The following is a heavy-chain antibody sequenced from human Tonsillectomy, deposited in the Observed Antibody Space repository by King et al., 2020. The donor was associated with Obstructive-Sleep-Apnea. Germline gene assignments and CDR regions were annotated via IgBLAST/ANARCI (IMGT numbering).Heavy chain of an antibody. V-gene: IGHV3-23*04. CDR3: AKSIPAAMIIYFQH. CDR2: IRGSGGST. J-gene: IGHJ1*01. D-gene: IGHD2-2*01. CDR1: GFTFSSYF. Sequence: VQLVESGGGLVQPGGSLRLSCAASGFTFSSYFMSWVLQAPGKGVEGVSAIRGSGGSTYYADSGKGRFTISRDNSKNTLYLQMNSLRAEDTAVYYCAKSIPAAMIIYFQHWGQGTLVTVSS.